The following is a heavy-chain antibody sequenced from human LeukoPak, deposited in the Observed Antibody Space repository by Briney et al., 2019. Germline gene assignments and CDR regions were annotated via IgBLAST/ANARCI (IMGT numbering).Heavy chain of an antibody. Sequence: ASEKVSCKASGGTFSSYAISWVRQAPGQGLEWMGVIIPIFGTANYAQKFQGRVTITADESTSTAYTELSSLRSEDTAVYYCASSRNYYDSSGYYYVGDYWGQGTLVTVSS. CDR2: IIPIFGTA. J-gene: IGHJ4*02. V-gene: IGHV1-69*01. CDR1: GGTFSSYA. D-gene: IGHD3-22*01. CDR3: ASSRNYYDSSGYYYVGDY.